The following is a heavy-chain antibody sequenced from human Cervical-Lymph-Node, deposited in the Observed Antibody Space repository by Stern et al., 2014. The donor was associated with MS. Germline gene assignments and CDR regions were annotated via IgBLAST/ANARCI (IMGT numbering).Heavy chain of an antibody. V-gene: IGHV3-30*03. J-gene: IGHJ6*02. CDR3: MGVGDAMHV. CDR2: MSFVGGNK. CDR1: GFSLSNSG. Sequence: QAQLVESGGGVVQPGRSLTLSCAASGFSLSNSGMHWVRQAPGKGLEWVAVMSFVGGNKKYGDSVKGRFSISRDMANNTLFLQMNSLRPEDTAVYYCMGVGDAMHVWGQGTTVIVSS.